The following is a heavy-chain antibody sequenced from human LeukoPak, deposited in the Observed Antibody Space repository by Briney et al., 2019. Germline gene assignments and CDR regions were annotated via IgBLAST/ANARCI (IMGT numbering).Heavy chain of an antibody. V-gene: IGHV1-46*03. CDR3: ARDRVDDSSGFPFDY. Sequence: ASVKVSCKASGYTFTSYYMHWVRQAPGQGLEWMGIINPSGGSTSYAQKFQGRVTMTRDTSTSTAYMELSSLRSEDTAVYYCARDRVDDSSGFPFDYWGQGTLVTVSS. CDR2: INPSGGST. J-gene: IGHJ4*02. CDR1: GYTFTSYY. D-gene: IGHD3-22*01.